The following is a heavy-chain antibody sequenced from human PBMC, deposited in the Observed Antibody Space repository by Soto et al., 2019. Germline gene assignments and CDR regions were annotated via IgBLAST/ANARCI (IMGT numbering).Heavy chain of an antibody. Sequence: GASVKVSCKASGYTFTSYGISWVRQAPGQGLEWMGWISAYNGNTNYAQKLQGRVTMTTDTSTSTAYMELRSLRSDDTAVYYCARDWAYYYDSSGYYHGSDYWGQGTLVTVSS. CDR2: ISAYNGNT. D-gene: IGHD3-22*01. V-gene: IGHV1-18*04. J-gene: IGHJ4*02. CDR1: GYTFTSYG. CDR3: ARDWAYYYDSSGYYHGSDY.